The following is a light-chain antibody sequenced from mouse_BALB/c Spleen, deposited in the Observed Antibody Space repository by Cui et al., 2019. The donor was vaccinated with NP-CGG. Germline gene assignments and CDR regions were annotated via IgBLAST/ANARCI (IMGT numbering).Light chain of an antibody. Sequence: QAAVTQESALTTSPGETVTLTRRSSTGAVTTSNYANWVQEKPDHLFTGLIGGTNNRVPGVPARFSGSLIGDKAALTITGAQTEDEAIYFCALWYSNHWVFGGGTKLTVL. V-gene: IGLV1*01. CDR3: ALWYSNHWV. CDR2: GTN. CDR1: TGAVTTSNY. J-gene: IGLJ1*01.